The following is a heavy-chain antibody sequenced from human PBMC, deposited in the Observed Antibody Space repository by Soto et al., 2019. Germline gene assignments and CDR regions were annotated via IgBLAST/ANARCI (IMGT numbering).Heavy chain of an antibody. CDR3: ARSYSKGWYSSGY. Sequence: SETLSLTCTVSGASLNNYYWTWNRQPPGKGLEWIGYIHYSGSTSYNPSLKNRVTISRDTSKKQFYLNLTSVTAADTAVYFCARSYSKGWYSSGYWGQGTPVTVSS. J-gene: IGHJ4*02. V-gene: IGHV4-59*01. CDR1: GASLNNYY. D-gene: IGHD6-19*01. CDR2: IHYSGST.